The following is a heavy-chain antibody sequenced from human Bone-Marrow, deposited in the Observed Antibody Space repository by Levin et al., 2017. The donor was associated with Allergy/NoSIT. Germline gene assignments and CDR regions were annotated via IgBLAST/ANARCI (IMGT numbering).Heavy chain of an antibody. CDR1: GYTFTDYY. CDR3: VRGNYDDYVSINY. Sequence: LGASVKVSCKASGYTFTDYYMYWVRQAPGQGLEWMGWVNPNSDATYYTQEFQGRVTMTSDTSISTAYMELSRLRSDDTALYYCVRGNYDDYVSINYWGQGTLVTVSS. CDR2: VNPNSDAT. D-gene: IGHD3-16*01. J-gene: IGHJ4*02. V-gene: IGHV1-2*03.